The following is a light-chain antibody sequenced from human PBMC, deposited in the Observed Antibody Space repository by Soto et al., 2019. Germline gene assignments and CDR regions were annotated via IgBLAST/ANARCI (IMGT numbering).Light chain of an antibody. J-gene: IGLJ2*01. Sequence: QLVLTQSPSASASLGASVKLTCTLSSGHSNYAISWHQQQPEKGPRYLMKLNSDGSHSKGDGIPDRFSGSSSGAERYVTISSLQSEDEADYYCQTWGTGPVVFGGGTKLTVL. V-gene: IGLV4-69*01. CDR3: QTWGTGPVV. CDR1: SGHSNYA. CDR2: LNSDGSH.